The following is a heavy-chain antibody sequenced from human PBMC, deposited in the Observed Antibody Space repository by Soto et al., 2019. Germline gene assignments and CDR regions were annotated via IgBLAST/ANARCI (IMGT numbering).Heavy chain of an antibody. CDR1: GFTFSSYG. V-gene: IGHV3-30*18. D-gene: IGHD3-22*01. CDR2: ISYDGSNK. Sequence: GGSLRLSCAASGFTFSSYGMHWVRQAPGKGLEWVAVISYDGSNKYYADSVKGRFTISRDNSKNTLYLQMNSLRAEDTAVYYCAKSPHYDSSGYPDYWGQGTLVTVSS. J-gene: IGHJ4*02. CDR3: AKSPHYDSSGYPDY.